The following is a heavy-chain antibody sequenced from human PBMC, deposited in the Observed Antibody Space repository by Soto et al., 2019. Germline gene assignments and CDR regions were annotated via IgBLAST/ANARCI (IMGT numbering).Heavy chain of an antibody. CDR3: TRVTMVRGVIMNYYYYYGMDV. CDR2: IRSKAYGGTT. V-gene: IGHV3-49*03. D-gene: IGHD3-10*01. J-gene: IGHJ6*02. Sequence: GGSLRLSCTASGFTFGDYAMSWFRQAPGKGLEWVGFIRSKAYGGTTEYAASVKGRFTISRDDSKSIAYLQMNSLKTEDTAVYYCTRVTMVRGVIMNYYYYYGMDVWGQGTTVTVSS. CDR1: GFTFGDYA.